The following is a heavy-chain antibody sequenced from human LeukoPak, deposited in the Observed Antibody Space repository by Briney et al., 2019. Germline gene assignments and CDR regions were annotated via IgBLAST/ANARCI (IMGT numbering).Heavy chain of an antibody. Sequence: GGSLRLSCAASGFTFSSDSMYGVRRAPRGGREGVLSISSSSGYIYYTHSLKGRFTISRDKAKNSLYLQMNSLRAEDTAVYYCARDGIVVLPADRDRYYYYHMDVRGKGTTVTVSS. CDR2: ISSSSGYI. CDR3: ARDGIVVLPADRDRYYYYHMDV. CDR1: GFTFSSDS. D-gene: IGHD2-2*01. V-gene: IGHV3-21*01. J-gene: IGHJ6*03.